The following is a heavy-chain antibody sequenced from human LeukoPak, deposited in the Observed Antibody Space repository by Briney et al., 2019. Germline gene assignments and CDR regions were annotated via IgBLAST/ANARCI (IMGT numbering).Heavy chain of an antibody. Sequence: SVKVSCKASGGTFTSYAISWVRQAPGQGLEWMGGIIPIFGTANYAQKFQGRVTITADASASTAYMELSSLRSEDTAVYYCAREGIAVAGYYYYGMDVWGQGTTVTVSS. CDR1: GGTFTSYA. D-gene: IGHD6-19*01. CDR3: AREGIAVAGYYYYGMDV. V-gene: IGHV1-69*13. CDR2: IIPIFGTA. J-gene: IGHJ6*02.